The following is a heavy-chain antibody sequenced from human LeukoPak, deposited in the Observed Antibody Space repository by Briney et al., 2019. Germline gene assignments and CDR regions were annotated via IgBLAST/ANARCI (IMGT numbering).Heavy chain of an antibody. CDR2: ILYDGSNK. V-gene: IGHV3-30*02. D-gene: IGHD6-19*01. J-gene: IGHJ4*02. CDR3: AKDRQRALAVAGTGDFDY. Sequence: GGSLRLSCAASGFTFSSYGMHWVRQAPGKGLEWVAFILYDGSNKYYADSVKGRFTISRDNSKNTLYLQMNSLRAEDTAVYYCAKDRQRALAVAGTGDFDYWGQGTLVTVSS. CDR1: GFTFSSYG.